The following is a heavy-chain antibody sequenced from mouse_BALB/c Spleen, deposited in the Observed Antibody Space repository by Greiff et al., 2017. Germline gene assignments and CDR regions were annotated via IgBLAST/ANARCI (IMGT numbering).Heavy chain of an antibody. CDR1: GYTFSSYW. Sequence: VQLQQSGAELMKPGASVKISCKATGYTFSSYWIEWVKQRPGHGLEWIGEILPGSGSTNYNEKFKGKATFTADTSSNTAYMQLSSLTSEDSAVYYCARGNYRYDDGAMDYWGQGTSVTVSS. V-gene: IGHV1-9*01. J-gene: IGHJ4*01. CDR2: ILPGSGST. CDR3: ARGNYRYDDGAMDY. D-gene: IGHD2-14*01.